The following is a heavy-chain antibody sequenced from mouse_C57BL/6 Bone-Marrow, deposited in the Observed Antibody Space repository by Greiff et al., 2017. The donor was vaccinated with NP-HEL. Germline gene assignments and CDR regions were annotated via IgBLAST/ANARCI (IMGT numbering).Heavy chain of an antibody. J-gene: IGHJ3*01. Sequence: VQLQQPGAELVKPGASVKLSCKASGYTFTSYWMQWVKPRPGQGLEWIGEIDPSDSYTNYNQKFKGKATLTVDTSSSTAYMQLSSLTSEDSAVYYCARYGYYGSSQSWFAYWGQGTLVTVAA. CDR2: IDPSDSYT. CDR1: GYTFTSYW. V-gene: IGHV1-50*01. D-gene: IGHD1-1*01. CDR3: ARYGYYGSSQSWFAY.